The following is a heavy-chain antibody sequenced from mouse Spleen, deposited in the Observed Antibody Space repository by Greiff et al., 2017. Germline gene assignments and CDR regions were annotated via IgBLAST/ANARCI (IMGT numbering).Heavy chain of an antibody. J-gene: IGHJ2*01. CDR3: ARGKLRQGGFDY. V-gene: IGHV1-50*01. CDR1: GYTFTSYW. CDR2: IDPSDSYT. Sequence: VQLQQPGAELVKPGASVKLSCKASGYTFTSYWMQWVKQRPGQGLEWIGEIDPSDSYTNYNQKFKGKATLTVDTSSSTAYMQLSSLTSEDSAVYYCARGKLRQGGFDYWGQGTTLTVSS. D-gene: IGHD2-12*01.